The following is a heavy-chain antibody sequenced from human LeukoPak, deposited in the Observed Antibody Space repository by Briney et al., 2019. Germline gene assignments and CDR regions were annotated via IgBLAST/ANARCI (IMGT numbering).Heavy chain of an antibody. D-gene: IGHD6-19*01. CDR2: ICYSGST. V-gene: IGHV4-39*01. J-gene: IGHJ3*02. CDR3: ARHLRTQTTYRSGWTDDAFYI. CDR1: GGSISSSSYY. Sequence: SEPLSLTCTVSGGSISSSSYYWGWIRQPPGKGIQWFGRICYSGSTCYHPSVKSRLPISVFTSQNQSSLKLSYVTAADTAVYYCARHLRTQTTYRSGWTDDAFYIGGQGTMVTVSS.